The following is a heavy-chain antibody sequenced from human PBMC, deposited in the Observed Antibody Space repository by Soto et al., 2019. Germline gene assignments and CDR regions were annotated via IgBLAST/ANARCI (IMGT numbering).Heavy chain of an antibody. J-gene: IGHJ3*02. CDR1: GYTFTGYY. D-gene: IGHD3-9*01. Sequence: ASVKVACKASGYTFTGYYMHWVRQDPGQGLEWMGWINPNSGGTNYAQKFQGWVTMTRDTSISTAYMELSRLRSDDTAVYYCARGTVYDILTGFARHAFDIWGQGTMVTVSS. CDR3: ARGTVYDILTGFARHAFDI. V-gene: IGHV1-2*04. CDR2: INPNSGGT.